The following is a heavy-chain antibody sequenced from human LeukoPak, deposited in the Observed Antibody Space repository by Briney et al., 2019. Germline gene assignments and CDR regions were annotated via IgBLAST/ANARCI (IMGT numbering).Heavy chain of an antibody. Sequence: GGSLRLSCVASGFTFSSHSMSWVRQAPGKGLEWVSAVSGGGGSTYYADSVKGRFTISRDNSKNTVYLQMNSLRAEDTAVYYCAKGGAQQAVYYYDYWGQGTLVTVSS. CDR1: GFTFSSHS. J-gene: IGHJ4*02. CDR2: VSGGGGST. V-gene: IGHV3-23*01. D-gene: IGHD2-8*01. CDR3: AKGGAQQAVYYYDY.